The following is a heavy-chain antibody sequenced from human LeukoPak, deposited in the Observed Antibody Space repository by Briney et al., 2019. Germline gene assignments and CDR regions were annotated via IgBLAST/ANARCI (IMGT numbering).Heavy chain of an antibody. D-gene: IGHD1-26*01. CDR1: GFTFSSHW. J-gene: IGHJ4*02. CDR2: IKQDESEK. Sequence: GGSLRLSCAASGFTFSSHWMSWVRQAPGKGLEWVASIKQDESEKYYVDSVKGRFTISRDNAKDSLYLQMNSLRAEDTAVYYCAKVGARYFDYWGQGTLVTVSS. CDR3: AKVGARYFDY. V-gene: IGHV3-7*01.